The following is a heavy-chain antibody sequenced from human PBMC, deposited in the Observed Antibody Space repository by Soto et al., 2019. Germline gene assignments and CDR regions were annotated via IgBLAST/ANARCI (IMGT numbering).Heavy chain of an antibody. CDR2: IYPSDSDT. D-gene: IGHD1-1*01. CDR1: GYNFVGYW. V-gene: IGHV5-51*01. Sequence: GESLKISCKGSGYNFVGYWIAWVRQMPGKGLELMGIIYPSDSDTRYRPSFQGQVTISADKSISSAYLQWSSLRASDTAMYYCARGGVSTRTFDYWGQGTPVTVSS. CDR3: ARGGVSTRTFDY. J-gene: IGHJ4*02.